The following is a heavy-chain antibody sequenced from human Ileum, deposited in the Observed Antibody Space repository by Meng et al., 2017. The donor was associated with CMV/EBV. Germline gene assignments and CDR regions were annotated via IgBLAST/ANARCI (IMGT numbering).Heavy chain of an antibody. D-gene: IGHD3-10*01. Sequence: GESLKISCAASGFTVSSNYMSWVRQAPGKGLEWVSVIYSGGSTYYADSVKGRFTISRDNSKNTLYLQMNSLRAEDTAVYYCARDSRMVRGVIINYYYYGMDVWGQGTMVTVSS. CDR3: ARDSRMVRGVIINYYYYGMDV. CDR1: GFTVSSNY. CDR2: IYSGGST. J-gene: IGHJ6*02. V-gene: IGHV3-66*02.